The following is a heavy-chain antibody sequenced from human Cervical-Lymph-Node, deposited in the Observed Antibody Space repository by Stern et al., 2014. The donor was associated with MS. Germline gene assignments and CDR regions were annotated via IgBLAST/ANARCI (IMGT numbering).Heavy chain of an antibody. V-gene: IGHV4-59*08. CDR1: GDSISTYY. CDR3: ARLGDVAK. Sequence: VQLVESGPGLVKPSETLSLTCTVSGDSISTYYWSWIRQPPGKGLEWIGYIPHSGNTNSNPSLKSRVTVSVDTSKNQFSLKLNSMTAADTAVYYCARLGDVAKWGQGTLVIVSS. D-gene: IGHD1-26*01. J-gene: IGHJ4*02. CDR2: IPHSGNT.